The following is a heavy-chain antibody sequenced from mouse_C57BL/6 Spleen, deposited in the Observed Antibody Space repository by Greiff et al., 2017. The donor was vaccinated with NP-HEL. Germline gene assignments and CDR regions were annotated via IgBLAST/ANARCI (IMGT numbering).Heavy chain of an antibody. CDR2: IYPGGGYT. CDR3: ARGDAMDY. Sequence: VQRVESGAELVRPGTSVKMSCKASGYTFTNYWIGWAKQRPGHGLEWIGDIYPGGGYTNYNEKFKGKATLTADKSSSTAYMQFSSLTSEDSAIYYCARGDAMDYWGQGTSVTVSS. CDR1: GYTFTNYW. J-gene: IGHJ4*01. V-gene: IGHV1-63*01.